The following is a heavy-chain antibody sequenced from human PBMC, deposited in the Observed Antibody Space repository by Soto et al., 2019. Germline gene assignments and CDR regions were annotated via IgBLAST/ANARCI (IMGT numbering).Heavy chain of an antibody. V-gene: IGHV4-38-2*01. CDR3: ARAAYTAYYYYGMDV. CDR1: GYSMSSGYY. Sequence: XETLCLTCAVSGYSMSSGYYWGWIRQPPGKGLEWIGSIYHSGGTYYNASLKSRVTISVDTSKNQFSLKLSSVTAADTAVYYCARAAYTAYYYYGMDVWGQGTTVTVSS. CDR2: IYHSGGT. J-gene: IGHJ6*02. D-gene: IGHD2-2*02.